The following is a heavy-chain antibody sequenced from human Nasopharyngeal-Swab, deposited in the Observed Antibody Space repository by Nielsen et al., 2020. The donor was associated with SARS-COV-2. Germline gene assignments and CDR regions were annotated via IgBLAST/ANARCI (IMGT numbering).Heavy chain of an antibody. CDR2: IIPILGIA. J-gene: IGHJ5*02. D-gene: IGHD2-21*02. Sequence: SVKVSCKAFGGTFSSYAISWVRQAPGQGLEWMGGIIPILGIANYAQKFQGRVTITADKSTSTAYMELSSLRSEDTAVYYCAREKAYCGGVCYHWFDPWGQGTLVTVSS. CDR1: GGTFSSYA. V-gene: IGHV1-69*10. CDR3: AREKAYCGGVCYHWFDP.